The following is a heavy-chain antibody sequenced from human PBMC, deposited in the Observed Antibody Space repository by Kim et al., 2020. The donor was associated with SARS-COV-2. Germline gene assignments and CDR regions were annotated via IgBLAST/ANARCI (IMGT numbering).Heavy chain of an antibody. CDR2: IIPIFGTA. J-gene: IGHJ5*02. Sequence: SVKVSCKASGGTFSSYAISWVRQAPGQGLEWMGGIIPIFGTANYAQKFQGRVTITADESTSTAYMELSSLRSEDTAVYYCASQDRPPGYSIVGGWFDPWGQGTLVTVSS. CDR3: ASQDRPPGYSIVGGWFDP. D-gene: IGHD6-13*01. CDR1: GGTFSSYA. V-gene: IGHV1-69*13.